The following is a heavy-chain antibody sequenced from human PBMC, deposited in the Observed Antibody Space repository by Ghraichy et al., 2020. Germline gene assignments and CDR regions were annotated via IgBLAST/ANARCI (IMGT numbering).Heavy chain of an antibody. CDR1: GFTFSTYS. J-gene: IGHJ4*02. V-gene: IGHV3-48*02. Sequence: GGSLRLSCAASGFTFSTYSMMWVRQAPGKGLEWVSFISSGDTIIYYTDSVKGRFTISRDNVKNSLYLQMNSLRDEDTAVYYCARDNGLDYWGQGTLVTVSS. CDR2: ISSGDTII. CDR3: ARDNGLDY.